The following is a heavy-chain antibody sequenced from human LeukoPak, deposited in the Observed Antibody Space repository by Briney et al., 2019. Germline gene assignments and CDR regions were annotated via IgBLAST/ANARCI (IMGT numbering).Heavy chain of an antibody. Sequence: PSETLSLTCAVSGGSISSSNWWSWVRQPPGKGLEWIGEIYHSGSTNYNPSLKSRVTISVDRSKDQFSLKLSSVTAADTAVYYCARVEVGATLFDYWGQGTLVTVSS. CDR3: ARVEVGATLFDY. J-gene: IGHJ4*02. D-gene: IGHD1-26*01. CDR2: IYHSGST. CDR1: GGSISSSNW. V-gene: IGHV4-4*02.